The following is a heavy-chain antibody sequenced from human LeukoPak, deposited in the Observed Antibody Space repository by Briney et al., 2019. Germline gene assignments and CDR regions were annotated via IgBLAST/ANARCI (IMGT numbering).Heavy chain of an antibody. J-gene: IGHJ4*02. V-gene: IGHV1-24*01. Sequence: ASVKVSSRLSGYTLTELSMHWVRQAPGKGLEWMGGFDPEDGETIYAQKFQGRVTMTEDTSTDTAYMELSSLRSEDTAVYYCATFPGVGAEPFDYWGQGTLVTVSS. CDR3: ATFPGVGAEPFDY. CDR1: GYTLTELS. CDR2: FDPEDGET. D-gene: IGHD1-26*01.